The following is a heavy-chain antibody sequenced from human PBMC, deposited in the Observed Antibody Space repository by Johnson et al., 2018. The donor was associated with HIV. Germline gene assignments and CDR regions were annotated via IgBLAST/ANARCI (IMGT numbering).Heavy chain of an antibody. V-gene: IGHV3-20*04. CDR2: INWRGDST. CDR3: ARERAGWGLLDAFDI. Sequence: EQLVESGGGVIRHGGSLRLSCAASGFTFDDYGMSWVRQAPGKGLEWVSGINWRGDSTGYADSVKGRFTISRDNAKNSLYLQMNRLKAEDTALYYCARERAGWGLLDAFDIWGQGTMVTVSS. CDR1: GFTFDDYG. J-gene: IGHJ3*02. D-gene: IGHD3-16*01.